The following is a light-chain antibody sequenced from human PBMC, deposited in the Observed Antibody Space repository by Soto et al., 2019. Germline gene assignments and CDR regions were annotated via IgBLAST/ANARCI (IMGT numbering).Light chain of an antibody. CDR1: QSISSW. CDR3: QQSYSTPWT. Sequence: DIQMTESPFILSASVGDRVTITCRASQSISSWLAWYQQKPGKAPKVLIYDASSLQSGVPSRFSGSGSGTDFTLTISSLQPEDFATYYCQQSYSTPWTFGQGTKVDIK. CDR2: DAS. V-gene: IGKV1-39*01. J-gene: IGKJ1*01.